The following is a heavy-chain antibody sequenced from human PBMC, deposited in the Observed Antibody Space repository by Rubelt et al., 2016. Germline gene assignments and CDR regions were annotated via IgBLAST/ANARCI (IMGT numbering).Heavy chain of an antibody. J-gene: IGHJ5*02. CDR2: IILLLGST. Sequence: LEWMGGIILLLGSTNYAQKFQGRVTITADESTSTAYMELRSLRSEDTAVYYCARDCSGGSCYQGMWFDPWGQGTLVTVSS. D-gene: IGHD2-15*01. CDR3: ARDCSGGSCYQGMWFDP. V-gene: IGHV1-69*01.